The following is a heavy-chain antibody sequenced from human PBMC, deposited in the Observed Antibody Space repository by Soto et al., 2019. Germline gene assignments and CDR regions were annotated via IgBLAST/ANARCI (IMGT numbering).Heavy chain of an antibody. J-gene: IGHJ6*02. CDR2: FYSGVIT. V-gene: IGHV3-53*01. CDR1: GVNIGTNY. CDR3: ARDNVNTAMIRGQYKFYSFGMEV. D-gene: IGHD5-18*01. Sequence: PGGSLRLSCVASGVNIGTNYMTWVRQAPGKGLEWVAVFYSGVITYYVDSVKGRFTISVDSSKNTVHLQMNSLRAEDTAIYYCARDNVNTAMIRGQYKFYSFGMEVWGQGTTVTVSS.